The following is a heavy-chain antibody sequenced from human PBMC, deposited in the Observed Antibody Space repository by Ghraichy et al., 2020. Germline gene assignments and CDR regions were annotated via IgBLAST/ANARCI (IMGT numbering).Heavy chain of an antibody. CDR3: VREYCTGGSCFDTFDL. CDR1: GFIFSTYE. CDR2: ISSSGDII. V-gene: IGHV3-48*03. J-gene: IGHJ3*01. D-gene: IGHD2-15*01. Sequence: WGSLRLSCVASGFIFSTYEMNWVRQAPGKGPEWVSYISSSGDIIYYADSVKGRFTISRDNAKNSLHLQMNSLRADDTAVYYCVREYCTGGSCFDTFDLWGQGTMVRLF.